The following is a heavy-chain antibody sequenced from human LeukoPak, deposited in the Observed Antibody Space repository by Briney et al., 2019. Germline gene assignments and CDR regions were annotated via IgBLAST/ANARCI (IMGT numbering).Heavy chain of an antibody. CDR2: ISAYDGRT. J-gene: IGHJ4*02. D-gene: IGHD6-19*01. CDR3: ARDPANTVGRYIYFDY. V-gene: IGHV1-18*01. CDR1: GFSFNKYG. Sequence: ASVKVSCKASGFSFNKYGFSGVGQAPGQGPAGLGWISAYDGRTNYAQNLQGRLTLTTDTPTTTAYMELSSLTADDTAVYYCARDPANTVGRYIYFDYWGQGTLVTVSS.